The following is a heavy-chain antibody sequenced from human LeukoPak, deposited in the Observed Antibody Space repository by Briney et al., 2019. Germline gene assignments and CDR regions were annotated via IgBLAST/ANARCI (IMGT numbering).Heavy chain of an antibody. CDR3: ARHRRSWYYFDY. J-gene: IGHJ4*02. Sequence: GESLKISCKGSGYSFTSYWISWVRQMPGKGLEWMGRIDPSDSYTNYSPSFQGHVTISADKSISTAYLQWSSLKASDTAMYYCARHRRSWYYFDYWGQGTLVTVSS. D-gene: IGHD2-15*01. CDR1: GYSFTSYW. CDR2: IDPSDSYT. V-gene: IGHV5-10-1*01.